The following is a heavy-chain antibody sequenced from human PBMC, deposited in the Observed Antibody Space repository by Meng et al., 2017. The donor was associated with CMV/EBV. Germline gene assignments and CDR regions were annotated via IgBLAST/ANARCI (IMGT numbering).Heavy chain of an antibody. CDR1: GITFSEHY. Sequence: CTASGITFSEHYRDWVRQATGGGLECVARIKNRADNYITQYAASVEGRFTISRDDSKNSVYLQMDNLTTGDTAVYYCADLGAPYWGQGTLVTVSS. CDR2: IKNRADNYIT. CDR3: ADLGAPY. D-gene: IGHD6-6*01. V-gene: IGHV3-72*01. J-gene: IGHJ4*02.